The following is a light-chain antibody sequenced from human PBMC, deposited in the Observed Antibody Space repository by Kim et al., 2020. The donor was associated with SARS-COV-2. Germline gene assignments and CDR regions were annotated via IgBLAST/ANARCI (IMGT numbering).Light chain of an antibody. CDR1: QNVGNT. CDR3: QQYNKWPIT. J-gene: IGKJ5*01. V-gene: IGKV3D-15*01. CDR2: GAF. Sequence: EILMTQSPATLSVSPGERATLSCRATQNVGNTLAWHQQKPGKAPRLLIYGAFTRATGTPARFSGRGSGTEFNLTISSLQSQDSAVYYCQQYNKWPITFGQGTRLEIK.